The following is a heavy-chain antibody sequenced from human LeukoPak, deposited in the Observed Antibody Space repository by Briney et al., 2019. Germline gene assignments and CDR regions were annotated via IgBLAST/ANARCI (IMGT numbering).Heavy chain of an antibody. CDR2: IHYSGST. V-gene: IGHV4-39*01. CDR1: GGSISSSNYY. Sequence: SETLSLTCTVSGGSISSSNYYWAWIRQPPGKGLEWIGNIHYSGSTYYNASLNSRITMSIDTSKNRFSLRLSSVTAADTAVYYCARSIVGAPEYFQHWGQGTLVTVSS. CDR3: ARSIVGAPEYFQH. D-gene: IGHD1-26*01. J-gene: IGHJ1*01.